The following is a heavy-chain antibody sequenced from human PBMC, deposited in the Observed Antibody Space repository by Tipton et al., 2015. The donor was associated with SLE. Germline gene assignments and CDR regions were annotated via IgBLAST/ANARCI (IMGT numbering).Heavy chain of an antibody. CDR2: INAGNGNT. J-gene: IGHJ6*03. V-gene: IGHV1-3*01. CDR3: ARGGAGYSGPGGGYYYYYMDV. CDR1: GYTFTSYA. Sequence: QLVQSGAEVRKPGASVKVSCKASGYTFTSYAMHWVRQDPGQRLEWMGWINAGNGNTKYSQKFQGRVTITRDTSASTAYMELSSLRSEDTAVYYCARGGAGYSGPGGGYYYYYMDVWGKGTTVTVSS. D-gene: IGHD1-26*01.